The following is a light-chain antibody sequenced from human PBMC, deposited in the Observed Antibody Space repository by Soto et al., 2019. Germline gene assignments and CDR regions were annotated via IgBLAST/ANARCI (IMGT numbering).Light chain of an antibody. Sequence: IQLTQSTSSLAESVGDRVTITCRASQGISTYLGWYQQRPGKAPKLLIYAASTLQSGVSSRFSGSGSGTDFTLTISSLHPEDFATYYCQQLNSYPLTFGGGTKVEIK. CDR2: AAS. CDR3: QQLNSYPLT. CDR1: QGISTY. J-gene: IGKJ4*01. V-gene: IGKV1-9*01.